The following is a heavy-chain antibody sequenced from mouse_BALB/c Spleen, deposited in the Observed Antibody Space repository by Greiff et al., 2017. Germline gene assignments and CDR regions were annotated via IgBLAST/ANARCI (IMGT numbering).Heavy chain of an antibody. V-gene: IGHV1S126*01. CDR2: IDPSDSET. D-gene: IGHD1-1*01. J-gene: IGHJ3*01. CDR3: ASDGSSSFAY. CDR1: GYSFTSYW. Sequence: VQLVESGPQLVRPGASVKISCKASGYSFTSYWMHWVKQRPGQGLEWIGMIDPSDSETRLNQKFKDKATLTVDKSSSTAYMQLSSPTSEDSAVYYCASDGSSSFAYWGQGTLVTVSA.